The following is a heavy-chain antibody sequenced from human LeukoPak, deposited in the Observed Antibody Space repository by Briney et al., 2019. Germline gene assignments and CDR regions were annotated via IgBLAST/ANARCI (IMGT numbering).Heavy chain of an antibody. CDR2: ISYDGSNK. Sequence: GRSLRLSCAASGFTFSSYAMHWVRQAPGKGLEWVAVISYDGSNKYYADSVKGRFTISRDNSKNTLYLQMNSLRAEDTAVYYCAREEGYSGYFDYWGQGTLVTVSS. CDR3: AREEGYSGYFDY. CDR1: GFTFSSYA. D-gene: IGHD3-10*01. J-gene: IGHJ4*02. V-gene: IGHV3-30-3*01.